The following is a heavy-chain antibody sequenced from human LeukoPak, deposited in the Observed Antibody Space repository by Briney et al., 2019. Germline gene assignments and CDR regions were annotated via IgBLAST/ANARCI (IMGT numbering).Heavy chain of an antibody. CDR1: GFTFTRFA. V-gene: IGHV3-30*04. CDR2: ISYDGSNK. J-gene: IGHJ6*02. Sequence: GRSLRLSCAASGFTFTRFAMYWVRQAPGEGLEWVALISYDGSNKYYADSVKGRFTISRDNSKNTVYLQMNSPRAEDTAVYYCARVGGDVLSGHRTGYYYAMDVWGQGTTVTVSS. CDR3: ARVGGDVLSGHRTGYYYAMDV. D-gene: IGHD3-3*01.